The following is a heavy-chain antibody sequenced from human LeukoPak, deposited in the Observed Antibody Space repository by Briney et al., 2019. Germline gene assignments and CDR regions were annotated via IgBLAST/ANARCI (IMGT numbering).Heavy chain of an antibody. CDR1: GFTFSDYY. J-gene: IGHJ4*02. CDR2: IGSSGSTI. D-gene: IGHD2-21*01. Sequence: PGGPLSLSCAASGFTFSDYYMSWIRQAPGKGLEWVAYIGSSGSTIYYADSVKGRFTISRENAKKSLYLQMNSLRAEDTAVYYCARGARPIAMRNYFDYWGQGTLVTVSS. V-gene: IGHV3-11*01. CDR3: ARGARPIAMRNYFDY.